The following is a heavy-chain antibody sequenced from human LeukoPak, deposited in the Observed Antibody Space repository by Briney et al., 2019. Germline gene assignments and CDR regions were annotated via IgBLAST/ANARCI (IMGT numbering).Heavy chain of an antibody. CDR1: GFTFGSFS. V-gene: IGHV3-21*01. CDR2: XXXXGSGTYI. Sequence: KPGGSLRLSCAASGFTFGSFSMTWVRQAPGKGLEXVXXXXXXGSGTYIYYADSVKGRFTISRDNAKNSLYLQMNSLRAEDTAVYYCARDPGRSGGSCYSDYWGQGTLVTVSS. CDR3: ARDPGRSGGSCYSDY. D-gene: IGHD2-15*01. J-gene: IGHJ4*02.